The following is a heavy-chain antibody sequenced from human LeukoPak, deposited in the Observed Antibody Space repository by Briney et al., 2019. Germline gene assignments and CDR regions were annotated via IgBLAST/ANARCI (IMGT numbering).Heavy chain of an antibody. D-gene: IGHD6-13*01. V-gene: IGHV1-3*01. Sequence: GASVKVSCKASGYTFTSYAMHWVRQAPGQRLEWMGWIDAGNGNTKYSQKFQGRVTITRDTSASTAYMELSSLRSEDTAVYYCARAPGYSSSWYFDYWGQGTLVTVSS. CDR3: ARAPGYSSSWYFDY. CDR2: IDAGNGNT. CDR1: GYTFTSYA. J-gene: IGHJ4*02.